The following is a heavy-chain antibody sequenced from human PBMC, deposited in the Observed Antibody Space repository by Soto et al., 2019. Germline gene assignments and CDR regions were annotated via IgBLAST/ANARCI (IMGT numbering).Heavy chain of an antibody. Sequence: QVQLQQWGAGLLKPSETLSLTCTVYDGSSSGYYWSWVRQPPGKGLEWIGEINPSGSTNYNPSLKXRXTGXVDTSNNQFSLNVNSVTAAATAVYYCARGRISMLHWGQGTLVTVSS. D-gene: IGHD3-10*02. CDR2: INPSGST. J-gene: IGHJ4*02. V-gene: IGHV4-34*01. CDR1: DGSSSGYY. CDR3: ARGRISMLH.